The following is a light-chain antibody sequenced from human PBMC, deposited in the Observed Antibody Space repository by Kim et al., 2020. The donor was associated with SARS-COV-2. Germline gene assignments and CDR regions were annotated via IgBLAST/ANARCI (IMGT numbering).Light chain of an antibody. Sequence: DIQMTQSPSSLSASVGDRLTITCQASQDITNSLNWYQQKSGKAPKLLIYDTSNLEAGVPSRFSGIGFGTDFTFTISSLQPEDIATYYCQQYDSLPLTFGGGTKVDIK. V-gene: IGKV1-33*01. CDR2: DTS. J-gene: IGKJ4*01. CDR3: QQYDSLPLT. CDR1: QDITNS.